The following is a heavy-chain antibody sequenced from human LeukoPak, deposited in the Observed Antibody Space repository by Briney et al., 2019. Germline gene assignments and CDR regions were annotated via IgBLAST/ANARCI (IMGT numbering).Heavy chain of an antibody. CDR3: ARGTYGDTYYFDY. Sequence: PGGSLRLSCAASGFTFSDYYMSWIRLAPGKGLEWVSYISSSGTTIYYADSVKGRFTISRDNAKNSLYLQMNSLRAEDTAVYYCARGTYGDTYYFDYWGQGTLVTVSS. CDR2: ISSSGTTI. D-gene: IGHD4-17*01. V-gene: IGHV3-11*01. CDR1: GFTFSDYY. J-gene: IGHJ4*02.